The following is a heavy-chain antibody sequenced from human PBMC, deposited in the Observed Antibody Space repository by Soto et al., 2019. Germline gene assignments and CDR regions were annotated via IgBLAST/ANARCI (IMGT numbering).Heavy chain of an antibody. CDR3: ARDGPIVVVPAAMRYWFDP. CDR2: ISAYNGNT. Sequence: ASVKVSCKASGYTFTSYGISWVRQAPGQGLEWMGWISAYNGNTNYAQKLQGRVTMPTDTSTSTAYMELRSLRSDDTAVDYCARDGPIVVVPAAMRYWFDPWGHGTLVTVSS. V-gene: IGHV1-18*01. CDR1: GYTFTSYG. D-gene: IGHD2-2*01. J-gene: IGHJ5*02.